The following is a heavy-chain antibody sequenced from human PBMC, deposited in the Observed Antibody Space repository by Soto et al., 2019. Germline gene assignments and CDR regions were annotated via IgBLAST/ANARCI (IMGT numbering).Heavy chain of an antibody. CDR2: SYSGGSA. CDR3: ASRSVPTMSWFFDL. J-gene: IGHJ2*01. Sequence: EVQLVESGGDLVQPGGSLRLSCVASGFTVSGNYMIWVRQAPGKGLEWVSLSYSGGSAYYADSVKGRFTVSRDNSKNTLYLQFNRLRPEDTAVYYCASRSVPTMSWFFDLWGRGSLVTVSS. D-gene: IGHD5-12*01. CDR1: GFTVSGNY. V-gene: IGHV3-66*01.